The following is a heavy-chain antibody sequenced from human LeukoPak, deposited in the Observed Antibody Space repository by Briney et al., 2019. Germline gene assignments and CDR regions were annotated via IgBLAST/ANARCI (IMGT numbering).Heavy chain of an antibody. CDR2: ISAYNGNT. V-gene: IGHV1-18*01. CDR1: GYTFTSYG. Sequence: ASVKVSCKASGYTFTSYGISWVRQAPGQGLEWMGWISAYNGNTNYAQKLQGRVTMTTDTSTSTAYMELRSLGSDDTAVYYCARDPGYYDSSGYYMRFDYWGQGTLVTVSS. CDR3: ARDPGYYDSSGYYMRFDY. J-gene: IGHJ4*02. D-gene: IGHD3-22*01.